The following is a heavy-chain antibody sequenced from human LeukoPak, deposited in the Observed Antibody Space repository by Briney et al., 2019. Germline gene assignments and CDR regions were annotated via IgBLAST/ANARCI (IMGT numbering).Heavy chain of an antibody. Sequence: PGGSLRLSCAASGFDFSSNWMHWVRHAPGQGLVWVSRIKGDGISTNYADSVKGRFTISRDNSKSTLYLQMNSLRAEDTAVYYCAKGHNTVTTAGEYWGQGTLVTVSS. D-gene: IGHD4-17*01. CDR3: AKGHNTVTTAGEY. V-gene: IGHV3-74*01. J-gene: IGHJ4*02. CDR2: IKGDGIST. CDR1: GFDFSSNW.